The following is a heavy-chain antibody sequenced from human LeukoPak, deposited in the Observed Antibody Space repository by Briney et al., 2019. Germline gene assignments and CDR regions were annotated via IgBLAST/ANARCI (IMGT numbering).Heavy chain of an antibody. V-gene: IGHV3-30*18. J-gene: IGHJ3*02. D-gene: IGHD3-22*01. Sequence: GRSLRLSCVGSGFAFSDFGLHWVRQAPGKGLEWVTLISNDESQKYYVGSVKGRFTISRDNSKNTLYLQMNSLRAEDTAVYYCAKVAERITMIARAFDIWGQGTMVTVSS. CDR2: ISNDESQK. CDR3: AKVAERITMIARAFDI. CDR1: GFAFSDFG.